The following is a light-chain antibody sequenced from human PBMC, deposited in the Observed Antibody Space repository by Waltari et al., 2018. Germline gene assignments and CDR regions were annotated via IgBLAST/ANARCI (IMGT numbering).Light chain of an antibody. Sequence: EIVLTQSTGTLSLSLGERATLSCRASQSGSRALDWYEQKPGQAPRLLIYGASTRATGIPDRFSGSGSGTDFSLTISRLEPDDFAVYYCQHYLRLPVTFGQGTTVEI. CDR2: GAS. CDR3: QHYLRLPVT. J-gene: IGKJ1*01. V-gene: IGKV3-20*01. CDR1: QSGSRA.